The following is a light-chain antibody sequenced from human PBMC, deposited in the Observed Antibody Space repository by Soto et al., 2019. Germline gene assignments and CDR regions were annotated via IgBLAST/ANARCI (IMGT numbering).Light chain of an antibody. J-gene: IGKJ2*03. CDR1: EVISDY. CDR2: GAY. Sequence: DIQLTQSPFSLSASIGDSVTITCRASEVISDYLNWYQQKPGKAPKLLIYGAYNLESGVPSRFSGSGSGTESTLTISSLQPEDSATYCCQQTHTAPYSFGPGTNLDIK. V-gene: IGKV1-39*01. CDR3: QQTHTAPYS.